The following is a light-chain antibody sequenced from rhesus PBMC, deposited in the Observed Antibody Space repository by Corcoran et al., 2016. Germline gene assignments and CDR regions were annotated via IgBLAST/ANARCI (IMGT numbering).Light chain of an antibody. CDR3: QQHNSYPPT. V-gene: IGKV1S14*01. Sequence: DIQMTQSPPSLSASVGDTVTITCRASQGISNYLAWYQQKPGNAPKPLIYSATNLESGVPSRFSGRGSGTDFTLTISSLQPEDFATYYCQQHNSYPPTFGQGTKVEIK. CDR2: SAT. J-gene: IGKJ1*01. CDR1: QGISNY.